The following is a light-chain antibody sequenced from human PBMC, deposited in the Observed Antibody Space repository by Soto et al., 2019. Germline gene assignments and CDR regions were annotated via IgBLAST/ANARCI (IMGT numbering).Light chain of an antibody. CDR3: QQHYSTPRT. CDR1: QRVLYRSNNKNY. V-gene: IGKV4-1*01. Sequence: DIVMTQSPDSLAVSLGERATINCKSSQRVLYRSNNKNYLTWYQQKPGQPPKLLIYWASTRESGVPDRFSGSGSGTDFTLTISSLQAEDVAVYYCQQHYSTPRTFGGGTKLEIK. CDR2: WAS. J-gene: IGKJ4*01.